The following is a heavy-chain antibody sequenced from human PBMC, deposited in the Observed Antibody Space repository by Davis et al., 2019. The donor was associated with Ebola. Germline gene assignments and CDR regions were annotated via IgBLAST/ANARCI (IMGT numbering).Heavy chain of an antibody. V-gene: IGHV4-39*07. D-gene: IGHD6-13*01. CDR2: IYYSGST. CDR1: AGSISSSSYY. J-gene: IGHJ5*02. CDR3: ARRGTSSWYAGWFDP. Sequence: MPSETLSLTCTVSAGSISSSSYYWGWIRQPHGKGLGWIGSIYYSGSTYYNPSLKSRVTISVDTSKNQFSLKLSSVTAADTAMYYCARRGTSSWYAGWFDPWGQGTLVTVSS.